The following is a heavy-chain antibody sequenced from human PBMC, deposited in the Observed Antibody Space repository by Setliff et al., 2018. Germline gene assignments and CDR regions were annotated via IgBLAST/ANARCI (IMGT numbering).Heavy chain of an antibody. Sequence: PGGSLRLSCAASGLIFNTYGMHWVRQAPGKGLEWVAFIRFDGSNKSYADSVKGRFTISRDNSKNTLYLQMNSLRPEDTAVYHCARKYYHIEMTTIEGYWGQGTPVTVSS. J-gene: IGHJ4*02. CDR3: ARKYYHIEMTTIEGY. CDR2: IRFDGSNK. D-gene: IGHD4-4*01. V-gene: IGHV3-30*02. CDR1: GLIFNTYG.